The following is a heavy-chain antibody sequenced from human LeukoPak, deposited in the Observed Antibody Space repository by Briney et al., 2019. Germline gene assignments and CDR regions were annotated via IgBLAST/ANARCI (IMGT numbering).Heavy chain of an antibody. CDR3: ARPSSGWYDFDY. D-gene: IGHD6-19*01. CDR1: GYTFTGYY. V-gene: IGHV1-2*02. J-gene: IGHJ4*02. CDR2: INPNSGGT. Sequence: ASVKVSCKASGYTFTGYYMHWVRQAPGQGLEWMGWINPNSGGTNHAQKFQGRVTMTRDTSISTAYMELSRLRSDDTAVYYCARPSSGWYDFDYWGQGTLVTVSS.